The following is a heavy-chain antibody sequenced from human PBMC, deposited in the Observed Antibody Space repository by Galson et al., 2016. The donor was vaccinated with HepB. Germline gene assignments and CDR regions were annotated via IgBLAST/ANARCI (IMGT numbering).Heavy chain of an antibody. V-gene: IGHV3-23*01. CDR1: GFIFSDYA. J-gene: IGHJ4*01. CDR2: TSYSGASR. D-gene: IGHD3-10*01. Sequence: SLRLSCAASGFIFSDYAMTWVRQAPGKGLEWVSGTSYSGASRYYADSVKGRFIVSNDNSKNTLYLHMNILRAEDTAIYYCARFHGSVRTDYWGHGTLVTVSS. CDR3: ARFHGSVRTDY.